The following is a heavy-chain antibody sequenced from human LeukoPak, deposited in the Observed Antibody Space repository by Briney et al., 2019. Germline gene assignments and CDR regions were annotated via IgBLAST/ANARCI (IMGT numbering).Heavy chain of an antibody. V-gene: IGHV3-21*01. J-gene: IGHJ4*02. Sequence: GGSLRLSCAASGFTFSSYSMNWVRQAPGKGLEWVSSISSSSSYIYYADSVKGRFTISRDNAKNSLYLQMNSLRAEDTAVYYCARDKLYGDYVEFDYWGQGTLVTVSS. D-gene: IGHD4-17*01. CDR3: ARDKLYGDYVEFDY. CDR1: GFTFSSYS. CDR2: ISSSSSYI.